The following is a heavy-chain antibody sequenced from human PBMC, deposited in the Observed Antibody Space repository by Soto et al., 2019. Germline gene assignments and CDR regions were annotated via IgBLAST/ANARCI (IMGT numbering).Heavy chain of an antibody. J-gene: IGHJ4*02. D-gene: IGHD2-8*02. V-gene: IGHV4-34*01. CDR2: INHSGST. CDR3: ARDKITGLFDY. CDR1: GGSFSGYY. Sequence: QVQLQQWGAGLLKPSETLSLTCAVYGGSFSGYYWTWIRRPPGTGLEWIGEINHSGSTNYNPSLKSRVTISVDTSKNKFSLKLTSVTAADTAVYYCARDKITGLFDYWGQGTLVTVSS.